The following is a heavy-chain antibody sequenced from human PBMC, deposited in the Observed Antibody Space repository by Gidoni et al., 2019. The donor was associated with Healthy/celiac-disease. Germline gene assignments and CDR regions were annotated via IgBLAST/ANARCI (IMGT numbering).Heavy chain of an antibody. CDR1: GFTFSSYA. J-gene: IGHJ6*02. D-gene: IGHD1-20*01. Sequence: EVQLLESGGGLVQPGGSLRLSCAASGFTFSSYAMSWVRQAPGKGLEWVSAISGSGGSTYYADSVKGRFTISRDNSKNTLYLQMNSLRAEDTAVYYCFVGITGTVNYYYYGMDVWGQGTTVTVSS. CDR3: FVGITGTVNYYYYGMDV. CDR2: ISGSGGST. V-gene: IGHV3-23*01.